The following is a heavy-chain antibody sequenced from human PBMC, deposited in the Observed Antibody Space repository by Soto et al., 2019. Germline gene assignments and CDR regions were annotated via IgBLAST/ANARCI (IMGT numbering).Heavy chain of an antibody. D-gene: IGHD3-22*01. CDR1: GGTFSSSA. Sequence: QVELVQSGAEVKKPGSSVTVSCKASGGTFSSSAISWVRQAPGQGLEWRGGIIPISNTANYAQKFQGRVTITADDTTSTAYMELRSLTSGDTAVYYCARGDSSGYYEYYFDSWGQGTLVTVSA. J-gene: IGHJ4*02. V-gene: IGHV1-69*01. CDR2: IIPISNTA. CDR3: ARGDSSGYYEYYFDS.